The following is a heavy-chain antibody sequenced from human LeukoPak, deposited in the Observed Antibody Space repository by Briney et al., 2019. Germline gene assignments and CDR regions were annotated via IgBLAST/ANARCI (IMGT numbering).Heavy chain of an antibody. D-gene: IGHD5-18*01. J-gene: IGHJ4*02. CDR2: ISGDGGST. Sequence: PGGSLRLSCAASGFTFDDYAMHWVRQAPGKGLEWVSLISGDGGSTYYADSVKGRFTISGDNSKNSLYLQMNSLRTEDTALYYCAKDARGYSYGYDYRGQGTLVTVSS. CDR1: GFTFDDYA. V-gene: IGHV3-43*02. CDR3: AKDARGYSYGYDY.